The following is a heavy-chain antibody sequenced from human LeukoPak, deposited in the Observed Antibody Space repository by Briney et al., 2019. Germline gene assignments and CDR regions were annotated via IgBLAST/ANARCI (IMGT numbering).Heavy chain of an antibody. V-gene: IGHV3-64*01. D-gene: IGHD3-22*01. CDR3: ARVHPYDSSGYYRN. J-gene: IGHJ4*02. Sequence: GGSLRLSCAASGFTFSSYAMHWVRQAPGKGLEYVSAISSNGGSTYYANSVKGRFTISRDNSKNTLYLQMGSLRAEDMAVYYCARVHPYDSSGYYRNWGQGTLVTVS. CDR1: GFTFSSYA. CDR2: ISSNGGST.